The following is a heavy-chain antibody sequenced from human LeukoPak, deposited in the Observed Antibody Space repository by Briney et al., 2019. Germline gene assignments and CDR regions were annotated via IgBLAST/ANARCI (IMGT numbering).Heavy chain of an antibody. CDR2: ISSTSSYI. D-gene: IGHD6-19*01. CDR3: ARVSQWLVPY. J-gene: IGHJ4*02. CDR1: GFTFSDYY. Sequence: GGSLRLSCAASGFTFSDYYMSWIRQAPGKGLEWVSYISSTSSYINYADSVKGRFTISRDNAKNSLFLQMNSLRAEDAAVYYCARVSQWLVPYWGQGTLVTVSS. V-gene: IGHV3-11*05.